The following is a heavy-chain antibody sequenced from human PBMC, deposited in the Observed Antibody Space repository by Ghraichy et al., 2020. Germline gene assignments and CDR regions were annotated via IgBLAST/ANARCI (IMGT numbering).Heavy chain of an antibody. CDR2: ISYSGST. Sequence: SETLSLTCTVSGGSFSTGGYYWSWIRQHPGKGLEWIGYISYSGSTYYNPSLKSRVTISVDTSKNQFSLKLSSVTAADTAVYYCSVRDNYFDYWGQGTLVTVSS. CDR1: GGSFSTGGYY. D-gene: IGHD3-10*02. V-gene: IGHV4-31*03. J-gene: IGHJ4*02. CDR3: SVRDNYFDY.